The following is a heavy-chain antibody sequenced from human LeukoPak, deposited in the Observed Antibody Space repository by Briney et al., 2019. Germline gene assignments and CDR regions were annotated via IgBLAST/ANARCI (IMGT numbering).Heavy chain of an antibody. CDR2: INPNSGGT. CDR1: GYTFTGYY. J-gene: IGHJ4*02. V-gene: IGHV1-2*02. D-gene: IGHD6-19*01. Sequence: GASVKVSCKASGYTFTGYYMHWVRQAPGQGLEWMGWINPNSGGTNYAQKFQGRVTMTRDTSISTAYMELSRLRSDDTAVYYCARVREWLAPYFDYWGQGTLVAVSS. CDR3: ARVREWLAPYFDY.